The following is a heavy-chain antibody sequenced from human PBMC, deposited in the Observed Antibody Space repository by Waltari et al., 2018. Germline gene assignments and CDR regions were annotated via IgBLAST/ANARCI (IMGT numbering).Heavy chain of an antibody. Sequence: QVQLVESGGGVVLPGGALRLSCNASGVRFSRQDMNWVRQAPGMGLEWVSLIRFDGGQKFYADTVKGRFTVSRDNSRDTLYLHMESLRSGDTATYFCATQASISSPSFWGRGTLVTVSS. CDR3: ATQASISSPSF. CDR1: GVRFSRQD. CDR2: IRFDGGQK. J-gene: IGHJ4*02. D-gene: IGHD3-16*02. V-gene: IGHV3-30*02.